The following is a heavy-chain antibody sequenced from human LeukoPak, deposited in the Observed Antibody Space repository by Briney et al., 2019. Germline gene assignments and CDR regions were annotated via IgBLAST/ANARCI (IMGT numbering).Heavy chain of an antibody. D-gene: IGHD5-12*01. Sequence: SETLSLTCTVSGGSISSYYWSWIRQPPGKGLEWIGYIYYSGSTNYNPSLKSRVTISVDTSKNQFSLKLSSVTAADTAVYYRARRIWWLDYWGQGTLVTVSS. CDR2: IYYSGST. CDR1: GGSISSYY. V-gene: IGHV4-59*08. CDR3: ARRIWWLDY. J-gene: IGHJ4*02.